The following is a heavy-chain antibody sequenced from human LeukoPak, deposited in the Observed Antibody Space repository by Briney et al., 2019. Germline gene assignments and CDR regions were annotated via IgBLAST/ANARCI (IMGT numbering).Heavy chain of an antibody. CDR1: GFTFSSYA. Sequence: PGGSLRLSCAASGFTFSSYAMSWVRQAPGKGLEWVSAISGRGGSTYYADSVKGRFTISRDNSKNTLYLQMNSLRAEDTAVYYCAKDQDWKVYGEIDYWGQGTLVTVSS. CDR3: AKDQDWKVYGEIDY. CDR2: ISGRGGST. V-gene: IGHV3-23*01. D-gene: IGHD4-17*01. J-gene: IGHJ4*02.